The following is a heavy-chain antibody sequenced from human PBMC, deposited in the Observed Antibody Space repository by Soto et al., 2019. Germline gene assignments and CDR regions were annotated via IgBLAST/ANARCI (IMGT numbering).Heavy chain of an antibody. D-gene: IGHD3-10*01. Sequence: GGSLRLSCAASGFTFSTYAMSWVRQAPGKGLEWVSAISGSGSSRYYADSAKGRFTISRDNSKNTLFPQLNSLRAEDTAVYYCAKELLRLGESLERYFDYWGQGTLVTVSS. CDR3: AKELLRLGESLERYFDY. V-gene: IGHV3-23*01. J-gene: IGHJ4*02. CDR2: ISGSGSSR. CDR1: GFTFSTYA.